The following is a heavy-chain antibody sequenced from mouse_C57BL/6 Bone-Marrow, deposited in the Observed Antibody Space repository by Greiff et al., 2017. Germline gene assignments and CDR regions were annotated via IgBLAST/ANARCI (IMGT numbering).Heavy chain of an antibody. CDR1: GYTFSSYW. J-gene: IGHJ4*01. D-gene: IGHD1-1*01. Sequence: QVHVKQSGAELMKPGASVKISCKATGYTFSSYWIEWVKQRPGHGLEWIGEILPGSGSTNYNEKFKGKATFTAETSSNTAYMQLSSLTSEDSVVYYCAHTVVETYYAMDYWGQGTSVTVSS. CDR2: ILPGSGST. CDR3: AHTVVETYYAMDY. V-gene: IGHV1-9*01.